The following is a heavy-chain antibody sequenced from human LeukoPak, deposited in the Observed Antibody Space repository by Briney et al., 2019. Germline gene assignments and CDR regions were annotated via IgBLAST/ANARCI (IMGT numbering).Heavy chain of an antibody. Sequence: SETLSLTCTVSGGSISSYYWSWIRQPAGKGLEWIGRIYTSGSTNYNPSLKSRVTMSVDTSKNQFSLKLSSVTAADTAVYYCARGIAAAGRPDYYYYCMDVWGKGTTVTVSS. CDR2: IYTSGST. V-gene: IGHV4-4*07. J-gene: IGHJ6*03. D-gene: IGHD6-13*01. CDR3: ARGIAAAGRPDYYYYCMDV. CDR1: GGSISSYY.